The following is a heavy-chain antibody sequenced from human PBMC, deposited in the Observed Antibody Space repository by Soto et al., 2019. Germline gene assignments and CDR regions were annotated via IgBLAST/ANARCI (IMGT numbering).Heavy chain of an antibody. CDR2: ISYDGSNK. J-gene: IGHJ4*02. CDR3: AKDTGGEWFTYYFDY. D-gene: IGHD3-3*01. V-gene: IGHV3-30*18. Sequence: QVQLVESGGGVVQPGRSLRLSCAASGFTFSSYGMHWVRQAPGKGLEWVAVISYDGSNKYYADSVKGRFTISRDNSKNTLYLQMNSMRAEYTAVYYCAKDTGGEWFTYYFDYWGQGTLVTVSS. CDR1: GFTFSSYG.